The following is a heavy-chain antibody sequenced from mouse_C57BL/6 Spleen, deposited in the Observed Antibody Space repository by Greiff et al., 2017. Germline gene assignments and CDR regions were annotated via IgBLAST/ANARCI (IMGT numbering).Heavy chain of an antibody. V-gene: IGHV1-5*01. CDR1: GYTFTSYW. CDR3: TRGHYYGSSFDD. CDR2: IYPGNSDT. D-gene: IGHD1-1*01. J-gene: IGHJ2*01. Sequence: EVKLQESGTVLARPGASVKMSCKTSGYTFTSYWMHWVKQRPGQGLEWIGAIYPGNSDTSYNQKFKGKAKLTAVPSASTAYMELSSLTNEDSSVYYCTRGHYYGSSFDDWGQGTTRTVSS.